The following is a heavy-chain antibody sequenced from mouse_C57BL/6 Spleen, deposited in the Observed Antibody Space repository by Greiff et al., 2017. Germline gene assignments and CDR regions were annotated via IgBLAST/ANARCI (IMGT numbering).Heavy chain of an antibody. V-gene: IGHV1-39*01. CDR2: IHPNYGTP. Sequence: QLPQPGPELVKPGASVKRSSKASGYSFTDYNMNWVKQSNGKSLAWIGVIHPNYGTPSDNQKFKGKATLPVDQSSSTAYMQRNSLTSEDSAVSCCARGSSYGCYFYVWGTGTTVTFSS. J-gene: IGHJ1*03. CDR3: ARGSSYGCYFYV. CDR1: GYSFTDYN. D-gene: IGHD1-1*01.